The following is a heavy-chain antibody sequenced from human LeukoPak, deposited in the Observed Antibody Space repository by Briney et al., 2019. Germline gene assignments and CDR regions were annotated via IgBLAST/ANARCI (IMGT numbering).Heavy chain of an antibody. J-gene: IGHJ4*02. Sequence: QTGGSLRLSCAASGFIFDDYAMHWARQAPGKGLEWVSGIGWNSASIDYADSVKGRFTISRDNAKNSLYLQMNSLRDEDTALYYCAKDLRYSGSYLFDCWGQGTLVTVSS. V-gene: IGHV3-9*01. D-gene: IGHD1-26*01. CDR2: IGWNSASI. CDR1: GFIFDDYA. CDR3: AKDLRYSGSYLFDC.